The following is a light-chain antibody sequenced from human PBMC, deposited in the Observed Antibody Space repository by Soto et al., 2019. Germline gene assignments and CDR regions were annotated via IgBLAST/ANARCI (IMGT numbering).Light chain of an antibody. CDR1: SSNIGAGYD. J-gene: IGLJ1*01. Sequence: QSALTQPPSVSGAPGQRVTISCTGSSSNIGAGYDVHWYLQLPGTAPKLLIYGNTNRPSGVPDRFSGSKSGSSVSLAITGLQAEDEADYYCQSHDSSLHASVFGTGTKVTVL. V-gene: IGLV1-40*01. CDR3: QSHDSSLHASV. CDR2: GNT.